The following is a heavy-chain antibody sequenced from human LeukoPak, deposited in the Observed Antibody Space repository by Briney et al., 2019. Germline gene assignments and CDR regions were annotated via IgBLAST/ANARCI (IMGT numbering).Heavy chain of an antibody. CDR3: ARDLIGGGNHDAFDL. V-gene: IGHV3-53*01. D-gene: IGHD1-26*01. J-gene: IGHJ3*01. CDR2: IYRGGST. Sequence: PGGSLRLSCAASGFTVSSSYMSWVRQAPGKGLEWVSVIYRGGSTYYAGSVKGRFTISRDSSKNTLFLQMNSLRAEDTAVYFCARDLIGGGNHDAFDLWGQGTMVIVSS. CDR1: GFTVSSSY.